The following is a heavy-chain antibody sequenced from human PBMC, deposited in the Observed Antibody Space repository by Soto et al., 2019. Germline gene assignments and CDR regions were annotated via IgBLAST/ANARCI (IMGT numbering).Heavy chain of an antibody. CDR1: AFTFSSYA. Sequence: GGSLRLSCAASAFTFSSYAMSWVRQAPGKGMERVSAISASGGSAYYGDSPKGRLTISRDNSKNTLYLQMNSLRAEDTAVYYCAKGSASTRPYYFDYWGQEILAAVSS. V-gene: IGHV3-23*01. D-gene: IGHD6-6*01. CDR2: ISASGGSA. J-gene: IGHJ4*02. CDR3: AKGSASTRPYYFDY.